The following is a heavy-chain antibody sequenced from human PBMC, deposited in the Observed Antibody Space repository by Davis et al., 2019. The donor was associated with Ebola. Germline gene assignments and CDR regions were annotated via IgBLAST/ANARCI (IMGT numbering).Heavy chain of an antibody. V-gene: IGHV4-34*01. D-gene: IGHD3-16*02. J-gene: IGHJ5*02. CDR1: GFTFSSYA. Sequence: LRLSCAASGFTFSSYAMSWIRQPPGKGLEWIGEINHSGSTNYNPSLKSRVTISVDTSKNQFSLKLSSVTAADTAVYYCARVLHLGELSFSNWFDPWGQGTLVTVSS. CDR3: ARVLHLGELSFSNWFDP. CDR2: INHSGST.